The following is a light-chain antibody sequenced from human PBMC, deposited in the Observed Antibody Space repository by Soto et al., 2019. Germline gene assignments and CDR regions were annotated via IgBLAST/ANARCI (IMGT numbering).Light chain of an antibody. CDR1: QSISSW. J-gene: IGKJ1*01. CDR2: DAS. CDR3: QQYNRYSLT. V-gene: IGKV1-5*01. Sequence: DIQMTQSPSTLSASVGDRVTITCRASQSISSWLAWYQQKPGKAPKLLIYDASSLESGVPSRFSGSGSGTEFTLIISILQPDDFATFYCQQYNRYSLTFGQGTKVEIK.